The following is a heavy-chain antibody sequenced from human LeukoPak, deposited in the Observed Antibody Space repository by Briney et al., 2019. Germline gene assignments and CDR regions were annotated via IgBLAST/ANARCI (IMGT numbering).Heavy chain of an antibody. CDR3: ATIKRGNIYGYFDF. J-gene: IGHJ4*02. CDR1: GGSISSHY. CDR2: MYDSVRT. Sequence: PSETLSLTCTVPGGSISSHYWSWIRQPPGKGLEWIGYMYDSVRTKDNPSLKSRVTLSADTSKNQSSLRLSSVTAADTAVYYCATIKRGNIYGYFDFWGQGILVTVSS. V-gene: IGHV4-59*11. D-gene: IGHD5-18*01.